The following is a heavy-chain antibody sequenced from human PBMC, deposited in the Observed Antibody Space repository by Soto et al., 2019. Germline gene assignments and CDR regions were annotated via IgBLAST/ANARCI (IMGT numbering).Heavy chain of an antibody. V-gene: IGHV4-34*01. CDR1: GGSFSGYY. D-gene: IGHD6-19*01. CDR3: ARPTRQWLGLRYYYGMDV. Sequence: QVQLQQWGAGLLKPSETLSLTCAVYGGSFSGYYWSWIRQPPGKGLEWIGEINHSGSTNYNPSLKSRVTTSVDTSKNQFSLKLSSVTAADTAVYYCARPTRQWLGLRYYYGMDVWGQGTTVTVSS. J-gene: IGHJ6*02. CDR2: INHSGST.